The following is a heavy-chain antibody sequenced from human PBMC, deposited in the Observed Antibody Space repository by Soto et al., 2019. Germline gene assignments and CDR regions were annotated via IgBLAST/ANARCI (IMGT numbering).Heavy chain of an antibody. V-gene: IGHV4-59*05. CDR2: IYYSGST. CDR1: GGSISSYY. J-gene: IGHJ4*02. D-gene: IGHD3-22*01. Sequence: SETLSLTCTVSGGSISSYYWSWIRQPPGKGLEWIGSIYYSGSTYYNPSLKSRVTISVDTSKNQFSLKLSSVTAADTAVYYCARVGGADSSGYSLSYWGQGTLVTVSS. CDR3: ARVGGADSSGYSLSY.